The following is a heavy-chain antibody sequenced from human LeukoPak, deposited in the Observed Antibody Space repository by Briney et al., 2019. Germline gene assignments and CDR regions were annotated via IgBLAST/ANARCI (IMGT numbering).Heavy chain of an antibody. CDR1: RYTXTRYY. CDR3: ARDHCVSSGCYEDYYYGMDV. Sequence: GASVKVSFKASRYTXTRYYMQGVRQAPGQGVEGMGWTNTNRGGTNYAQKFQGRVNMTRDTSISTAYMELSRLRSDDTAVYFCARDHCVSSGCYEDYYYGMDVWGRGTTVTVSS. J-gene: IGHJ6*02. V-gene: IGHV1-2*02. D-gene: IGHD2-2*01. CDR2: TNTNRGGT.